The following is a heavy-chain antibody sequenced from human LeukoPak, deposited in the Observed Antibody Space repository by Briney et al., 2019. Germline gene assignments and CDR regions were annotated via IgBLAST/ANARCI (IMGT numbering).Heavy chain of an antibody. CDR1: GFTFGDYA. V-gene: IGHV4-34*01. J-gene: IGHJ4*02. CDR2: ISHGGST. D-gene: IGHD6-25*01. Sequence: GSLRLSCTASGFTFGDYAMSWVRQPPGKGLEWIGEISHGGSTNYKASLKSRVTISVDTSKSHFSLKLSSVTAADTAIYYCARLDKGIKAAHFDYWGQGTLVTVSS. CDR3: ARLDKGIKAAHFDY.